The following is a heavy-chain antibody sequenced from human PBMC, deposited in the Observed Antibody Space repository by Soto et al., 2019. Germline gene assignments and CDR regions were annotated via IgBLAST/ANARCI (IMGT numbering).Heavy chain of an antibody. V-gene: IGHV4-59*01. J-gene: IGHJ3*02. D-gene: IGHD2-15*01. CDR3: ARQSPRGSCSGGRRCSEAFDI. CDR1: GGSISIYY. CDR2: IYYSGST. Sequence: SETLSLTCTVSGGSISIYYWSWIRQPPGKGLEWIGYIYYSGSTNYNPSLKSRVTISVDTSKNQFSLKLSSVTAADTAVYYCARQSPRGSCSGGRRCSEAFDIWGQGTMVTVSS.